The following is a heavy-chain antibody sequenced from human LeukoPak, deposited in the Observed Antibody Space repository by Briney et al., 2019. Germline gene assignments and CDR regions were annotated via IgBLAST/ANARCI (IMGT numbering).Heavy chain of an antibody. CDR3: ARGLELKNYYYYYGMDV. D-gene: IGHD1-26*01. V-gene: IGHV4-34*01. CDR1: GGSFSGYY. CDR2: INHSGST. Sequence: SETLPLTCAVYGGSFSGYYWSWIRQPPGKGLEWIGEINHSGSTNYNPSLKSRVTISVDTSKNQFSLKLSSVTAADTAVYYCARGLELKNYYYYYGMDVWGQGTTVTVSS. J-gene: IGHJ6*02.